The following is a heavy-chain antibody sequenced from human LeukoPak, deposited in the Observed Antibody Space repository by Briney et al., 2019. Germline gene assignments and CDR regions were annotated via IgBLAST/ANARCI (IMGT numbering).Heavy chain of an antibody. CDR2: ISGSGGST. V-gene: IGHV3-23*01. J-gene: IGHJ3*02. D-gene: IGHD2-15*01. CDR1: GFTFSSYA. CDR3: AKDRPDIVVVVAATPYDAFDI. Sequence: GGSLRLSYAASGFTFSSYAMSWVRQAPGKGLEWVSAISGSGGSTYYADSVKGRFTISRDNSKNTLYLQMNSLRAEDTAVYYCAKDRPDIVVVVAATPYDAFDIWGQGTMVTVSS.